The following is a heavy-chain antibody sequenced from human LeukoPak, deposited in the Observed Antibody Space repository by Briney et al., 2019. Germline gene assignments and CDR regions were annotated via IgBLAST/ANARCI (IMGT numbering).Heavy chain of an antibody. D-gene: IGHD3-22*01. CDR1: GGSISSGSYY. J-gene: IGHJ4*02. CDR2: IYTSGST. Sequence: SETLSLTCTVSGGSISSGSYYWSWILQPAGKGLEWIGRIYTSGSTNYNPSLKSRVTISADTSKNQFSLKLSSVTAADTAVYYCARDYDSSGYHLLGYWGQGTLVTVSS. V-gene: IGHV4-61*02. CDR3: ARDYDSSGYHLLGY.